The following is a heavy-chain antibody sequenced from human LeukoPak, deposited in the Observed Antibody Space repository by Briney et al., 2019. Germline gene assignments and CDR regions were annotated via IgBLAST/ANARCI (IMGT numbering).Heavy chain of an antibody. CDR2: ISAYNGNT. J-gene: IGHJ4*02. D-gene: IGHD4-23*01. CDR3: ARSTVVNTSFDY. CDR1: GYTFTSYG. V-gene: IGHV1-18*01. Sequence: ASVKVSFKASGYTFTSYGISWVRQAPGQGLEWMGWISAYNGNTNYAQKLQGRVTMTTDTSTSTAYMELRSLRSDDTAVYYCARSTVVNTSFDYWGQGTLVTVSS.